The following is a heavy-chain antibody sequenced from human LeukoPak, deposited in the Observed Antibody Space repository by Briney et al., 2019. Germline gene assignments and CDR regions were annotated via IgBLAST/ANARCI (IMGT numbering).Heavy chain of an antibody. V-gene: IGHV4-38-2*01. CDR2: IYHSGST. D-gene: IGHD1-7*01. CDR3: ARAGTTFYYYYYMDV. CDR1: GYSISSGYY. J-gene: IGHJ6*03. Sequence: SETLSLTCAVSGYSISSGYYWGWIRQPPGEGLEWIGSIYHSGSTYYNPSLKSRVTISVDTSKNQFSLKLSSVTAADTAVYYCARAGTTFYYYYYMDVWGKGTTVTVSS.